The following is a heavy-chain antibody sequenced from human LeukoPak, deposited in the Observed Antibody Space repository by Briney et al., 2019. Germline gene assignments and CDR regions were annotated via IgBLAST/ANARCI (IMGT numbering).Heavy chain of an antibody. CDR1: GYTFTSYG. CDR3: ARGDTMIVVDPFYFDY. J-gene: IGHJ4*02. CDR2: ISAYNGNT. V-gene: IGHV1-18*01. Sequence: GASVKVSCKASGYTFTSYGISWVRQAPGQGLEWMGWISAYNGNTNYAQKLQGRVTMTTDTSTSTAYMELRSLRSDDTAVYYCARGDTMIVVDPFYFDYWGQGTLVTVSS. D-gene: IGHD3-22*01.